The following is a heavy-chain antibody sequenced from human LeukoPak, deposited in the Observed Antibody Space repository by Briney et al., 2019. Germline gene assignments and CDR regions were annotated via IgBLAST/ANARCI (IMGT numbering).Heavy chain of an antibody. CDR1: GFNFRIHG. CDR3: ARDLSLLGLDD. V-gene: IGHV3-23*01. D-gene: IGHD3-16*01. J-gene: IGHJ4*02. CDR2: IGVSGIHT. Sequence: GGSLRLSCAASGFNFRIHGINWVRQAPGKGLEWVSAIGVSGIHTYFADSVKGRFSISRDDSRNTVYLQMRSLRAGDTALYFCARDLSLLGLDDWGQGTLVTVSS.